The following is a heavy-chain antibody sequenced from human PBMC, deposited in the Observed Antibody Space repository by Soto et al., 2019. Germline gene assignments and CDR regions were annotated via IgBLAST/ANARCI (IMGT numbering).Heavy chain of an antibody. CDR2: ISYDGSNK. Sequence: GGSLRLSCAASGFTFSSYAMHWVRQAPGKGLEWVAVISYDGSNKYYADSVKGRFTISRDNSKNTLYLQMNSLRAEDTAVYYCAREYGLEMATLDYWGQGTLVTVSS. CDR3: AREYGLEMATLDY. CDR1: GFTFSSYA. J-gene: IGHJ4*02. V-gene: IGHV3-30-3*01. D-gene: IGHD5-12*01.